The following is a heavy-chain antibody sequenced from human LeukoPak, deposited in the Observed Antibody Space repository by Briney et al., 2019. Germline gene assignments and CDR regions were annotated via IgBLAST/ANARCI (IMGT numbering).Heavy chain of an antibody. J-gene: IGHJ3*02. CDR2: ISGSGGST. V-gene: IGHV3-23*01. D-gene: IGHD1-1*01. CDR1: GFTFSSYA. CDR3: ARGNAHAFDI. Sequence: GGSLSLSCAASGFTFSSYAMSWVRQAPGKGLEWVSAISGSGGSTYYADSVKGRFTISRDNSKNTLYLQMNSLRAEDTAVYFCARGNAHAFDIWGQGTMVTVSS.